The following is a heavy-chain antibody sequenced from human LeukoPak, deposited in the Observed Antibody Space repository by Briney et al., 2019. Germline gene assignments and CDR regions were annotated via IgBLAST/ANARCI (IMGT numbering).Heavy chain of an antibody. V-gene: IGHV3-30*18. CDR1: RFTFSSYG. D-gene: IGHD5-24*01. CDR3: AKEGRDGFNYDY. CDR2: ISYDGSNK. J-gene: IGHJ4*02. Sequence: PGRSLRLSCAASRFTFSSYGMHWVRQAPGKGLEWVAVISYDGSNKSYADSVKGRFTVSRDNSKNTLYLQMNSLRAEDTAVYYCAKEGRDGFNYDYWGQGTLVTVSS.